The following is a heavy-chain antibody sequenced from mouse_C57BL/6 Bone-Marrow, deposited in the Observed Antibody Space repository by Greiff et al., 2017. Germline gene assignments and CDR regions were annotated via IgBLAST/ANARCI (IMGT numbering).Heavy chain of an antibody. CDR3: AKGTQVPFDY. V-gene: IGHV1-55*01. CDR1: GYPFTSYW. CDR2: IYPGSGST. Sequence: VQLQQSGAELVKPGASVKMSCKASGYPFTSYWITGVKQRPGQGLEWIGDIYPGSGSTNYNEKFKSKTTLTVDTSSSTAYLKLSSLTSEDSAVYYCAKGTQVPFDYWGQGTTLTVSS. D-gene: IGHD3-2*02. J-gene: IGHJ2*01.